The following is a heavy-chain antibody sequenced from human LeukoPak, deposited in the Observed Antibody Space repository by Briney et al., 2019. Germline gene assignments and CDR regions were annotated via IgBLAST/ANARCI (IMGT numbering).Heavy chain of an antibody. CDR3: ARGSGSGSYLADAYDL. CDR1: GYTFTGYY. J-gene: IGHJ3*01. D-gene: IGHD3-10*01. CDR2: ITPFNDNT. Sequence: ASVKVSCKASGYTFTGYYMHWVRQAPGQALEWMGWITPFNDNTKYAQKFQDRVTITRDRSMSTAYMELSSLRSEDTAMYYCARGSGSGSYLADAYDLWGQGTMVTVSS. V-gene: IGHV1-45*02.